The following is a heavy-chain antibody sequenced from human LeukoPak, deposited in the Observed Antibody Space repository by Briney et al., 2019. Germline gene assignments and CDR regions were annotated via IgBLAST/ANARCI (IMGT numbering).Heavy chain of an antibody. D-gene: IGHD3-10*01. J-gene: IGHJ4*02. CDR3: ARVEITDHYGSGSRTLHY. V-gene: IGHV1-24*01. CDR1: GYTLTELS. CDR2: FDPEHGET. Sequence: ASVKVSCKVSGYTLTELSMHWVRQAPGKGLEWMGGFDPEHGETIYAQKFQGRVTMTTDTSTSTAYMEVRSLRSDDTAVYYCARVEITDHYGSGSRTLHYWGQGTLVTVSS.